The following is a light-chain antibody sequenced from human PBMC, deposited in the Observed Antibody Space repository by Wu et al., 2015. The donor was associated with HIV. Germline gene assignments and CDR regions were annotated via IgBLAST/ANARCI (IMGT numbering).Light chain of an antibody. CDR2: AAS. Sequence: DIQMTQSPFSLSASVGDRVTITCRASQSISNYLNWYQKKPGKAPKVLIYAASSLQGGVPSRFSGSGSGTDFTLTISSLQPEDFATYYCQQSYNPPWTFGQGTKGGNQT. J-gene: IGKJ1*01. CDR1: QSISNY. V-gene: IGKV1-39*01. CDR3: QQSYNPPWT.